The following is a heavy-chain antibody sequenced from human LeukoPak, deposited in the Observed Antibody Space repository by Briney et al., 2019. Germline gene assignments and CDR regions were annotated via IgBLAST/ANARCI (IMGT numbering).Heavy chain of an antibody. D-gene: IGHD3-16*01. J-gene: IGHJ4*02. CDR3: ARQPPIRGVILGSHSDY. V-gene: IGHV1-69*01. CDR1: GGTFSNYT. CDR2: IIPMYGTP. Sequence: SVKVSCKAFGGTFSNYTVGWVRQVPGQGPEWMGAIIPMYGTPSYAQKFQGRVTISADESTSTAYMELNSLRSEDTAVYYCARQPPIRGVILGSHSDYWGQGTLVTVSS.